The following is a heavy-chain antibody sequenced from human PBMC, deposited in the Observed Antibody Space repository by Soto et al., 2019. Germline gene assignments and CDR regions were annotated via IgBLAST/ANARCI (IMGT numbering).Heavy chain of an antibody. CDR1: GFMFSAYW. D-gene: IGHD2-21*01. CDR3: VREDWHRFDS. CDR2: IGGGASDK. J-gene: IGHJ4*02. V-gene: IGHV3-7*01. Sequence: EVQLVESGGRLVQPGGSLRLSCAASGFMFSAYWMSWVRQDPGKGLEWVATIGGGASDKFYVDSVKGRFTISRDDSKNTLYLQMNSLRDEDTAVYYCVREDWHRFDSWGQGTLVTVSP.